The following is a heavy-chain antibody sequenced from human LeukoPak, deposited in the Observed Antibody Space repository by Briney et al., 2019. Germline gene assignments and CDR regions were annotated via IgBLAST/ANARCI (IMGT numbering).Heavy chain of an antibody. J-gene: IGHJ4*02. V-gene: IGHV3-21*01. D-gene: IGHD6-25*01. CDR1: GFTFSNYG. Sequence: GGSLRLSCAASGFTFSNYGIHWVRKAPGKGLEWVSSISSSSNYIYYADSVKGRFTISRDNAKNSLYLQMNSLRAEDTAGYYCARVIAAFFDYWGQGALVSVSS. CDR2: ISSSSNYI. CDR3: ARVIAAFFDY.